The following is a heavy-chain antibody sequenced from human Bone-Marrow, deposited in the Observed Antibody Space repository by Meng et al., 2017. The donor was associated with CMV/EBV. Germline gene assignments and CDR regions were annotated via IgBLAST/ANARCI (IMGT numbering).Heavy chain of an antibody. CDR3: AKVQYQLEGSAFDS. V-gene: IGHV3-23*01. CDR2: ISGSGGST. D-gene: IGHD2-2*01. J-gene: IGHJ3*02. Sequence: GESLKISCAASGFTFSSYAMSWVRQAPGKGLEWVSAISGSGGSTYYADSVKGRFTISRDNSKNTLYLQMNSLRAEDTAVYYCAKVQYQLEGSAFDSWGQGTMVTFSS. CDR1: GFTFSSYA.